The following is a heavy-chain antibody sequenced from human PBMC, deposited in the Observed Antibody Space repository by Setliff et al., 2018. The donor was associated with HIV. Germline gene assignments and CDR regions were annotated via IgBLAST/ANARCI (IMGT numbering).Heavy chain of an antibody. V-gene: IGHV3-23*01. CDR2: IGGSTGST. CDR1: GFAFDNYC. D-gene: IGHD1-26*01. J-gene: IGHJ6*02. CDR3: AKPLTQWGVSPYHYAVDV. Sequence: GGSLRLSCAASGFAFDNYCMTWVRQAPGKGLEWVSAIGGSTGSTYYADSVKGRFTISTDNSKNTLYPQMNSLRAEDTAVYYCAKPLTQWGVSPYHYAVDVWGQGTTVTVSS.